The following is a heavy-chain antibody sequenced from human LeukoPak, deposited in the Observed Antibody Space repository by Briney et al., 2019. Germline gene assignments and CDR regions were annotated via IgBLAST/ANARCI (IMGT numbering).Heavy chain of an antibody. J-gene: IGHJ3*01. CDR3: ARDRGVGGSAAIDAFDV. V-gene: IGHV4-61*01. D-gene: IGHD3-10*01. CDR2: VYYTGST. Sequence: PSETLSLTCTVSGGSISSGNNFWGWIRQPPGKGLEWIGYVYYTGSTNYNPSLKSRVTISLDTSKNQFSLKLSSVAAADTAVYYCARDRGVGGSAAIDAFDVWGQGTMATVSS. CDR1: GGSISSGNNF.